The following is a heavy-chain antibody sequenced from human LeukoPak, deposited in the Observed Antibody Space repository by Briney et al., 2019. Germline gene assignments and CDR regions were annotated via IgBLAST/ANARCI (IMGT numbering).Heavy chain of an antibody. V-gene: IGHV3-7*04. CDR2: IKQDGSEK. J-gene: IGHJ4*02. Sequence: PGGSLRLSCAASGFTFSDYWMSWVRQAPGKGLQWVANIKQDGSEKNCVDSVKGRFTISRDNTKNSLFLQMNSLGGDDTAVYYCAKDVGEQWLTPVPNFDHWGPGILVTVSS. CDR3: AKDVGEQWLTPVPNFDH. D-gene: IGHD6-19*01. CDR1: GFTFSDYW.